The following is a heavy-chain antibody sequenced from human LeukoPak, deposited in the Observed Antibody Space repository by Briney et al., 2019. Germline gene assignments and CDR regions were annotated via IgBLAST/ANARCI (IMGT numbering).Heavy chain of an antibody. CDR1: GDSVSRSDSY. D-gene: IGHD3-22*01. CDR2: IYYSGRT. J-gene: IGHJ1*01. V-gene: IGHV4-39*01. Sequence: SETLSLTCFVSGDSVSRSDSYWDWIRQPPGKGLEWIGTIYYSGRTYYSPSLKSRVTMSVDPSNNQFSLNLRSVTAADTALYYCARRRYYDGSGYLEWGQGTLLSVSS. CDR3: ARRRYYDGSGYLE.